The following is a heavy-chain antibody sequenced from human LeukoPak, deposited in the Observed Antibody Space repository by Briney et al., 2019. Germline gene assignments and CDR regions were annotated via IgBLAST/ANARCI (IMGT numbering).Heavy chain of an antibody. J-gene: IGHJ6*03. CDR3: TTGKDFYNYYFYYYMDV. V-gene: IGHV3-15*01. Sequence: PGGSLRLSCAASGFTFINAWMTWVRQAPGKGLEWVGHIKSITDGGTTDFAAPVEGRFTISRDDLKNTLYLQMNSLKTEDTAVYFCTTGKDFYNYYFYYYMDVWGKGTTVTVSS. CDR2: IKSITDGGTT. CDR1: GFTFINAW. D-gene: IGHD1-1*01.